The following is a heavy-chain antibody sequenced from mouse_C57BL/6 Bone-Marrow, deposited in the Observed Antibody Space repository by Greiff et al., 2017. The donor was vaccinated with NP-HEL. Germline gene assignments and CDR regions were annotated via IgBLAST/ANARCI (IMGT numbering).Heavy chain of an antibody. J-gene: IGHJ2*01. CDR1: GFTFSNYW. CDR2: IRLKSDNYAT. Sequence: EVKLMESGGGLVQPGGSMKLSCVASGFTFSNYWMNWVRQSPEKGLEWVAQIRLKSDNYATHYAESVKGRFTISRDDSKSSVYLQMNNLRAEDTGIYYCTGKITVVDYWGQGTTLTVSS. V-gene: IGHV6-3*01. D-gene: IGHD1-1*01. CDR3: TGKITVVDY.